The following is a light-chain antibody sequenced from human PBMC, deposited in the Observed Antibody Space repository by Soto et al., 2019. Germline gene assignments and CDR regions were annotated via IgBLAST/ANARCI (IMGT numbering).Light chain of an antibody. Sequence: DIQMTQSPSSLSASVGDRVTITCRASQGISTYLNWYQQKPGKAPKLLIYAASSLQSGVPSRFSGSGSETDFTLTISSLQPEDVATYYCQKCKVAPFTFGGGTKVDIK. CDR2: AAS. V-gene: IGKV1-39*01. J-gene: IGKJ4*01. CDR3: QKCKVAPFT. CDR1: QGISTY.